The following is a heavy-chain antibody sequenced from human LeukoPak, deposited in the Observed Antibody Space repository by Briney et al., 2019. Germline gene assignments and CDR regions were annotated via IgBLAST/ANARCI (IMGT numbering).Heavy chain of an antibody. V-gene: IGHV1-2*02. D-gene: IGHD3-9*01. Sequence: ASVKVSCKASGYTFTGYYMHWVRQAPGQGLEWMGWINPNSGGTNYAQKFQGRVTMTRDTSISTAYMELSRLRSDDTAVYYCARHYDILTGPPYSWGQGTLVTVSS. CDR3: ARHYDILTGPPYS. CDR1: GYTFTGYY. CDR2: INPNSGGT. J-gene: IGHJ4*02.